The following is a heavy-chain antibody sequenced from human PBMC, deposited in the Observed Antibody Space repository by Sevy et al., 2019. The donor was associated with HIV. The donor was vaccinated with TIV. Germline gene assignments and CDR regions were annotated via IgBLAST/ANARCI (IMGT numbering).Heavy chain of an antibody. CDR2: INPNSGDT. V-gene: IGHV1-2*06. D-gene: IGHD3-22*01. CDR1: GYTFNAYF. Sequence: ASVKASRKASGYTFNAYFMHWVRQAPGQGLEWMGRINPNSGDTTYAQKFQGRVTMSRDTSISTAYMELHRLTSDDTAVYYCARAYYYDSSAYRFDDWGQGTLVTVSS. J-gene: IGHJ4*02. CDR3: ARAYYYDSSAYRFDD.